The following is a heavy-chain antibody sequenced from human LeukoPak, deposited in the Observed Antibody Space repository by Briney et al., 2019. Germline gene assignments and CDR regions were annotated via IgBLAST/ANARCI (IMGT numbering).Heavy chain of an antibody. CDR2: IYYSGST. V-gene: IGHV4-61*01. CDR3: ARLNNGVYYFDY. CDR1: GDSTSSDRYY. Sequence: PSETLSLTCTVSGDSTSSDRYYGGWVRQPPGKGLEWIGNIYYSGSTNYNPSLKSRVTISVDTSKNQFSLKLSSVTAADTAVYYCARLNNGVYYFDYWGQGTLVTVSS. D-gene: IGHD1/OR15-1a*01. J-gene: IGHJ4*02.